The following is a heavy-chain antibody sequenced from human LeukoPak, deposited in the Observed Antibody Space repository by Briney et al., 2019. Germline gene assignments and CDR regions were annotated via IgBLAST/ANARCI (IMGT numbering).Heavy chain of an antibody. CDR2: INPSSGGT. V-gene: IGHV1-2*02. CDR3: ARDLNGGNSA. J-gene: IGHJ5*02. D-gene: IGHD4-23*01. Sequence: ASVKASCKTSGYTFTGQYLHWVRQAPGQGLEWMGWINPSSGGTNYAQKFQGRVTMTRDTSINIDYMELSSLRSDDTAVYYCARDLNGGNSAWGQGTLVTVSS. CDR1: GYTFTGQY.